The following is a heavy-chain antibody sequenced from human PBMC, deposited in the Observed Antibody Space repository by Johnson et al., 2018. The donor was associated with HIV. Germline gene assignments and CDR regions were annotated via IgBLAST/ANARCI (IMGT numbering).Heavy chain of an antibody. Sequence: EMQLVESGGGVVRPGGSLRLSCAASGFTVSSNYMSWVRQAPGKGLEWVSVIYSGGSTYYADSVKGRFTISRDNSKNTLYLQMNSLRAEDTAVYYCAREPGYSSGPDAFDLWGQGTMVTVSS. CDR1: GFTVSSNY. CDR2: IYSGGST. D-gene: IGHD6-19*01. CDR3: AREPGYSSGPDAFDL. V-gene: IGHV3-66*01. J-gene: IGHJ3*01.